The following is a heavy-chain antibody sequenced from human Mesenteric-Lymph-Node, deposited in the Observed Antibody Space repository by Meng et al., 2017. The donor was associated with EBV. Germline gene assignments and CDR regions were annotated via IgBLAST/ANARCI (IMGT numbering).Heavy chain of an antibody. Sequence: EVQLVESGGGLVKPGGSLRLSCAASGFTFSSNLMTWVRQAPGKGLEWVSSISTSSSSNYADSVKGRFTISRDNAKNSLYLQMNSLRAEDTALYYCVARFGERYWYFDLWGRGTLVTVSS. V-gene: IGHV3-21*01. CDR1: GFTFSSNL. CDR3: VARFGERYWYFDL. CDR2: ISTSSSS. J-gene: IGHJ2*01. D-gene: IGHD3-10*01.